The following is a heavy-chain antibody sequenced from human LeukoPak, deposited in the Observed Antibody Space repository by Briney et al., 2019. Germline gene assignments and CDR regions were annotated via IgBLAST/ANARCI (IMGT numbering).Heavy chain of an antibody. D-gene: IGHD7-27*01. CDR1: GFTFSSYW. V-gene: IGHV3-74*01. J-gene: IGHJ6*02. Sequence: GGSLRLSCAASGFTFSSYWMHWVRQAPGKGLEWVSRINTDGSTTTYADSVKGRFTISRDNAKNTLYLQMNSLRAEDTAVYYCARALPGYYGMDVWGQGTTVTVSS. CDR2: INTDGSTT. CDR3: ARALPGYYGMDV.